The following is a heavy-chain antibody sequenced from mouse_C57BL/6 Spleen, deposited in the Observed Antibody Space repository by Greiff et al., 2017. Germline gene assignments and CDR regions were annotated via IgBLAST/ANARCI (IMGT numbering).Heavy chain of an antibody. CDR3: VRPGGSSLPLYYGYDDAMDY. J-gene: IGHJ4*01. Sequence: EVKLVESGGGLVQPKGSLKLSCAASGSSFNTYAMNWVRQAPGKGLEWVARIRRKSNNYATYYADSVKARFTISRDDSESMLYLQMNNLKTEDTAMYYCVRPGGSSLPLYYGYDDAMDYWGQGTSVTGSS. CDR2: IRRKSNNYAT. D-gene: IGHD2-2*01. V-gene: IGHV10-1*01. CDR1: GSSFNTYA.